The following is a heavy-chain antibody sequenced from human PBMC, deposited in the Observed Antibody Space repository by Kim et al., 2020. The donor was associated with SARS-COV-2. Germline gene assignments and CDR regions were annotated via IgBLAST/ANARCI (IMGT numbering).Heavy chain of an antibody. CDR2: INHSGST. V-gene: IGHV4-34*01. CDR1: GGSFSGYY. Sequence: TLSLTCAVYGGSFSGYYWSWIRQPPGKGLEWIGEINHSGSTNYNPSLKSRVTISVDTSKNQFSLKLSSVTAADTAVYYCARINARRQALTGTPHYYYYYGMDVWGQGTTVTVSS. D-gene: IGHD1-20*01. J-gene: IGHJ6*02. CDR3: ARINARRQALTGTPHYYYYYGMDV.